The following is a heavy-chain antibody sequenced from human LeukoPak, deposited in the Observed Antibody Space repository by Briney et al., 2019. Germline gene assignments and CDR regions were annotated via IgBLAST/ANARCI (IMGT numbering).Heavy chain of an antibody. J-gene: IGHJ4*02. Sequence: GGSLRLSCAASGFTFSSYAMSWVRQAPGKGLEWVSAISGSSGSTYYADSVKGRFTISRDNSKNTLYLQMNSLRAEDTAVYYCADGGELSSFDYWGQGTLVTVSS. CDR3: ADGGELSSFDY. D-gene: IGHD3-16*02. CDR2: ISGSSGST. CDR1: GFTFSSYA. V-gene: IGHV3-23*01.